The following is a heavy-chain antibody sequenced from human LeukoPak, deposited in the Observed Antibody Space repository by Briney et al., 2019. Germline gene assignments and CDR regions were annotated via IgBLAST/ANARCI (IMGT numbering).Heavy chain of an antibody. D-gene: IGHD2-21*02. CDR1: GGSISSYF. V-gene: IGHV4-59*01. J-gene: IGHJ4*02. CDR2: IYYSGST. Sequence: SSETLSLTCTVSGGSISSYFWIWIRQPPGKGLEWIGYIYYSGSTNYNPSVKSRATISLGTPKNQFSLKLSSVTAADTAVYFCARGAYCGANCYSYFDYWGQGTLVTVSS. CDR3: ARGAYCGANCYSYFDY.